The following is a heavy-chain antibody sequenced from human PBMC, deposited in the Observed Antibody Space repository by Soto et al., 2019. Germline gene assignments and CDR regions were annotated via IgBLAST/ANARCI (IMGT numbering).Heavy chain of an antibody. V-gene: IGHV4-59*01. J-gene: IGHJ5*02. Sequence: SETLSLTCTVSGGSISSYYWSWIRQPPGKGLEWIGYIYYSGSTNHNPSLKSRVTISVDTSKNQFSLKLSSVTAADTAVYYCARTIEGGWFDPWGQGTLVTVSS. CDR1: GGSISSYY. CDR3: ARTIEGGWFDP. CDR2: IYYSGST.